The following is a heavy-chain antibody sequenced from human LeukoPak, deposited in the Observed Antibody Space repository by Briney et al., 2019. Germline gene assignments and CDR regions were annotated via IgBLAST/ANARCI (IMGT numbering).Heavy chain of an antibody. V-gene: IGHV3-15*01. Sequence: GGSLRLSCAASGFTFNNAWMSWVRLAPGKGLACVGRIKSKTYGGTADYAAPVKGRFTISRDDSKNMVFLQMNSLKIADTALYFCATEANTAMALPKNWGQGTLVTVSS. CDR1: GFTFNNAW. CDR3: ATEANTAMALPKN. CDR2: IKSKTYGGTA. D-gene: IGHD5-18*01. J-gene: IGHJ4*02.